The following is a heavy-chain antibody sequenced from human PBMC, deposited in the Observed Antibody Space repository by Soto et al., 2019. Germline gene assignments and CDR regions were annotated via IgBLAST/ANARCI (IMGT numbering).Heavy chain of an antibody. CDR1: GGSFTSNNW. D-gene: IGHD1-7*01. CDR3: ASRDPGTSVDY. Sequence: PSETLSLTCAVSGGSFTSNNWWTWVRQPPGQVLEWIGEIYRTGSTNYNPSLKSRVTISLDKSENQFSLKVTSLTAADTAVYYCASRDPGTSVDYWGQGTLVTVSS. V-gene: IGHV4-4*02. J-gene: IGHJ4*02. CDR2: IYRTGST.